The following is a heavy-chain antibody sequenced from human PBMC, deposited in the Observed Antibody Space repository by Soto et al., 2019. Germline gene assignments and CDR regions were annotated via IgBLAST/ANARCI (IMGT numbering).Heavy chain of an antibody. CDR3: ARDNDYYDSSGYAYFDY. CDR1: GGSISSSNW. D-gene: IGHD3-22*01. J-gene: IGHJ4*02. Sequence: SETLSLTCAVSGGSISSSNWWSWVRQPPGKGLEWIGEIYHSGSTNYNPSLKSRVTISVDKSKNQFSLKLSSVTAADTAVYYCARDNDYYDSSGYAYFDYWGQGTLVIVSS. V-gene: IGHV4-4*02. CDR2: IYHSGST.